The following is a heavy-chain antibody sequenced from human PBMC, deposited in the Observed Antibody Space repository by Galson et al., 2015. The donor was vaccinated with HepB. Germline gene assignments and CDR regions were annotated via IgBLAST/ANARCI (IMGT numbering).Heavy chain of an antibody. J-gene: IGHJ4*02. CDR2: IKSKTDGGTI. CDR3: STDRPYSGAGNFDY. D-gene: IGHD7-27*01. CDR1: GFIFSYVW. V-gene: IGHV3-15*01. Sequence: LRLSCAGSGFIFSYVWMTWVRQAPGRGLEGVGRIKSKTDGGTIDYAVPVKGRFTISRDDSKNTLYLQMDNLKTEDTAVYYCSTDRPYSGAGNFDYWGQGTLVTVSS.